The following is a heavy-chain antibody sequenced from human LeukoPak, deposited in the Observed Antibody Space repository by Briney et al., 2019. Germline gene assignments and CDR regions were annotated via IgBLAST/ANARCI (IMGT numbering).Heavy chain of an antibody. V-gene: IGHV1-18*01. J-gene: IGHJ4*02. CDR3: ARGKAPQSTNYFDY. CDR2: ISAYNGNT. D-gene: IGHD5/OR15-5a*01. CDR1: GYTFTTYG. Sequence: ASVKVSCKASGYTFTTYGISWVRQAPGQGLEWMGWISAYNGNTNYAQKLQGRVTMTPDTSTSTAYMELRSLRSDDTAVYYCARGKAPQSTNYFDYWGQGTLVTVSS.